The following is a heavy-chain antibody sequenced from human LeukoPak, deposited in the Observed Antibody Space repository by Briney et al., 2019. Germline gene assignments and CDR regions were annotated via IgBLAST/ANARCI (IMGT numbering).Heavy chain of an antibody. J-gene: IGHJ4*02. CDR3: ARYFEH. CDR1: SGSISSYY. Sequence: SETLSLTCTVSSGSISSYYWSWIRQPPGKGLEWIGYIFYSGSTSYNPSLKSRATISVDTSKNQFSLKLSSVTAADTAVYYCARYFEHWGQGTLVTVSS. V-gene: IGHV4-30-4*01. CDR2: IFYSGST.